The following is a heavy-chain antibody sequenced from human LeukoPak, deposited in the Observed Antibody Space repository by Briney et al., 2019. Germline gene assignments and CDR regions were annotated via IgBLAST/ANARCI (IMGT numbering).Heavy chain of an antibody. J-gene: IGHJ4*02. Sequence: GGSLRLSCAASGFTVSSNYMSWVRQAPGKGLEWVSLIYTGGGTYYADSVKGRFTISRDNAKNSLYLQMNSLRAEDTAVYYCASDIWVDSSEAFPQTTDYWGQGTLVTVSS. CDR3: ASDIWVDSSEAFPQTTDY. D-gene: IGHD6-19*01. CDR1: GFTVSSNY. V-gene: IGHV3-53*01. CDR2: IYTGGGT.